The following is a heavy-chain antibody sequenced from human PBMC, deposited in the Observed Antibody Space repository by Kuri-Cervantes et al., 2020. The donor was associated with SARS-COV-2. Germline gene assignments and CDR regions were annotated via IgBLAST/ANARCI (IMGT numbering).Heavy chain of an antibody. CDR1: GASISSYY. CDR2: AYTSGIT. J-gene: IGHJ6*03. CDR3: ASVKYIDYYYYMDV. Sequence: SQTLSLTCAVSGASISSYYWNWIRQPAGKGLEWIGRAYTSGITNYNPSLKSRVTISVDTSKNQFSLKLSSVTAADTAVYYCASVKYIDYYYYMDVWGKGTTVTVSS. V-gene: IGHV4-4*07. D-gene: IGHD2-15*01.